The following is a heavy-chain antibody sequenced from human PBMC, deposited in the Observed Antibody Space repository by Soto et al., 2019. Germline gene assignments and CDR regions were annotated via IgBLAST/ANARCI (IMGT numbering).Heavy chain of an antibody. CDR3: ARDLNIWAFDI. CDR2: IYSGGST. D-gene: IGHD3-9*01. V-gene: IGHV3-53*01. CDR1: GFTVSSNY. J-gene: IGHJ3*02. Sequence: SLRLSCAASGFTVSSNYMSWVRQAPGKGLEWVSVIYSGGSTYYADSVKGRFTTSRDNSKNTLYLQMNSLRAEDTAVYYCARDLNIWAFDIWGQGTMVTVSS.